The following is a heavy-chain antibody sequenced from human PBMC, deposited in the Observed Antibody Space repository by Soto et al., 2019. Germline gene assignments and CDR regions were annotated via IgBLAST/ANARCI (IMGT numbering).Heavy chain of an antibody. D-gene: IGHD3-10*01. J-gene: IGHJ4*02. V-gene: IGHV3-30*04. CDR1: GFTFSRYA. CDR3: ARSRSGAVADSFDF. Sequence: QVQVVESGGGVVQPGRSLRLSCEASGFTFSRYAIHWVRQAPGKGLEWVAVISRDGTNKYYVDSVKGRFTICRDNSRNTLYLQMNSLRHEDAAVYYCARSRSGAVADSFDFWGPGTLGTVSS. CDR2: ISRDGTNK.